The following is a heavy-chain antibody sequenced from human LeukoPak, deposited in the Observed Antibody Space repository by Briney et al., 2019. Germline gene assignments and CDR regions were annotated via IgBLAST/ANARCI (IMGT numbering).Heavy chain of an antibody. CDR2: IVVASGNT. Sequence: SVKVSCKASGFTFTNSAMQWVRQARGQRLEWIGWIVVASGNTKYAQKFQERVTITRDMSTSTAYMELSSLSPEDTAVYYCAAAPIEMQQRGFDYWGQGTLVTFS. D-gene: IGHD5-24*01. V-gene: IGHV1-58*02. CDR3: AAAPIEMQQRGFDY. CDR1: GFTFTNSA. J-gene: IGHJ4*02.